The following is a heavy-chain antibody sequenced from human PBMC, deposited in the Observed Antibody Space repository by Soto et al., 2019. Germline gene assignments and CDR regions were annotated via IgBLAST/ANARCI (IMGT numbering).Heavy chain of an antibody. V-gene: IGHV3-33*03. J-gene: IGHJ4*02. Sequence: QVQLVESGGGVVQPGKSLRLSCAVSGFTFSIYGMHWVRQAPGKGLEWVAVVWYDGSNKFHAESVKGRFTISRDNSKNTLYLQMNNLTAADTAVYYCATDRDPRITGTMWGFDYWGQGTLVTVTS. D-gene: IGHD1-7*01. CDR2: VWYDGSNK. CDR1: GFTFSIYG. CDR3: ATDRDPRITGTMWGFDY.